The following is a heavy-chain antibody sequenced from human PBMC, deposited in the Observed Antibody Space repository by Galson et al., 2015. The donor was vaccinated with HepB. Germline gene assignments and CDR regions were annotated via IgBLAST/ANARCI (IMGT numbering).Heavy chain of an antibody. Sequence: VRQPPGKGLEWIGEIYQSGSTNYNPSLKSRVTISVDKSKNQFSLKLNSVTAADTAVYYCARASVVQGVPYSYYYYMDVWGKGTTVTVSS. J-gene: IGHJ6*03. CDR2: IYQSGST. D-gene: IGHD3-10*01. CDR3: ARASVVQGVPYSYYYYMDV. V-gene: IGHV4-4*02.